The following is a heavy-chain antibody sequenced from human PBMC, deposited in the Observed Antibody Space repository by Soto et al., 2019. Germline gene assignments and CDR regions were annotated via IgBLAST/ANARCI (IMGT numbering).Heavy chain of an antibody. CDR3: ARGSWDDVSGHYYMDV. Sequence: QVRLQQSGPGLVKPSQTLSLTCDISGDSVSSNNAAWNWIRQTPSRGLEWLGGTYYRSKWYSNYAISVKSRVTVNPDTFKNPFYLQLNSVTPEDTAVYYCARGSWDDVSGHYYMDVWGKGTTVTVSS. J-gene: IGHJ6*03. D-gene: IGHD1-1*01. CDR2: TYYRSKWYS. CDR1: GDSVSSNNAA. V-gene: IGHV6-1*01.